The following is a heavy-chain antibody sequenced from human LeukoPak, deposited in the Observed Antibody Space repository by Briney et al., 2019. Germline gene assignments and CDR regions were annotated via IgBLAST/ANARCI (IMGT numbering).Heavy chain of an antibody. Sequence: PSQTLSLTCTVSGGSISSGGYYWSWIRQPPGKGLEWIGYIYHSGSTYYNPSLKSRVTISVDRSKNQLSLKLSSVTAADTAVYYCARKNYDFWVFDYWGQGTLVTVSS. CDR2: IYHSGST. D-gene: IGHD3-3*01. CDR3: ARKNYDFWVFDY. CDR1: GGSISSGGYY. J-gene: IGHJ4*02. V-gene: IGHV4-30-2*01.